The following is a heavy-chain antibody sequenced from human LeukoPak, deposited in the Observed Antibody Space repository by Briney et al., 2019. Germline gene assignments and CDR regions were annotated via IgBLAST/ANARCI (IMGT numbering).Heavy chain of an antibody. J-gene: IGHJ6*04. CDR2: IRSDGSDT. D-gene: IGHD3-10*02. V-gene: IGHV3-74*01. Sequence: GGSLRLSCAASGFTFTTYSLTWVRQAPGEGLVWVSRIRSDGSDTRYAESVKGRFTISRDNAKNTLYLQMNSLRAEDTAVYYCAELGITMIGGVWGKGTTVTISS. CDR1: GFTFTTYS. CDR3: AELGITMIGGV.